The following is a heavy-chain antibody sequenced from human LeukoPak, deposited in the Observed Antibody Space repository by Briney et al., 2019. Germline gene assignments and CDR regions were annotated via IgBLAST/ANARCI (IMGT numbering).Heavy chain of an antibody. CDR3: AKAHIAAAGYVDY. D-gene: IGHD6-13*01. CDR1: GFXXXSYA. CDR2: ISGSGGST. J-gene: IGHJ4*02. V-gene: IGHV3-23*01. Sequence: SGFXXXSYAMRWVRRAPGKGLEWVSAISGSGGSTYYADSVKGRFTISRDNSKNTLYLQMNSLRAEDTAVYYCAKAHIAAAGYVDYWGQGTLVTVSS.